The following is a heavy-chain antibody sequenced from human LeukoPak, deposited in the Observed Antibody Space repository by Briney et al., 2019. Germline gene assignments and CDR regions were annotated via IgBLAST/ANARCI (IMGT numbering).Heavy chain of an antibody. CDR3: AKEHMAAAVYYFDY. D-gene: IGHD2-15*01. J-gene: IGHJ4*02. CDR1: GFTLANYA. Sequence: GGSLRLSCAASGFTLANYAMSWVRQAPGKGLEWVSSINPSSGNTYYADSVKGRFTIFGDNSKNTLYLQMNSLRAEDTAVYYCAKEHMAAAVYYFDYWGQGTLVTVSS. CDR2: INPSSGNT. V-gene: IGHV3-23*01.